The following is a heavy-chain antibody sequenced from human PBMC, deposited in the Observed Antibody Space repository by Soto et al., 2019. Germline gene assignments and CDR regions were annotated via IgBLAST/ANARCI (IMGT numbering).Heavy chain of an antibody. D-gene: IGHD2-2*02. CDR2: IYYSGST. CDR3: ATIPATTILTDY. J-gene: IGHJ4*02. V-gene: IGHV4-39*01. CDR1: GGSITSSYY. Sequence: LSLTCTVSGGSITSSYYWGWIRQPPGKGLEWIGSIYYSGSTYYNPSLKSRVTISVDTSKNQFSLKLSSVTAADTAVYYCATIPATTILTDYWGQGTLVTVSS.